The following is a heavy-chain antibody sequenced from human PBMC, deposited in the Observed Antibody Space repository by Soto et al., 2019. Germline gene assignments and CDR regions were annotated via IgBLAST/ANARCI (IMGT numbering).Heavy chain of an antibody. V-gene: IGHV6-1*01. CDR3: ARAGVYYGYYYYYYGMDV. CDR1: GDSVSSNSAA. D-gene: IGHD3-10*01. Sequence: SQTLSLTCAISGDSVSSNSAAWNWIRQSPSRGPEWLGRTYYRSKWYNDYAVSVKSRITINPDTSKNQFSLQLNSVTPEDTAVYYCARAGVYYGYYYYYYGMDVWGQGTTVTVSS. J-gene: IGHJ6*02. CDR2: TYYRSKWYN.